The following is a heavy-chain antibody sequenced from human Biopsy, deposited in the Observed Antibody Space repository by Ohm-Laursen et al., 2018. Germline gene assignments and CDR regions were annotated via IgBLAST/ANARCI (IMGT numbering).Heavy chain of an antibody. CDR2: LSSSSSFI. CDR1: GVTLSGYG. J-gene: IGHJ6*02. CDR3: ARQKGFYGDPYYYGMGV. Sequence: SLRLSCAASGVTLSGYGMNWVRLAPGKGLEWVSSLSSSSSFIYYADSVKGRFTISRHNAKNSLFLQMDSLRAEDTAVYYCARQKGFYGDPYYYGMGVWGQGTTVTVSS. D-gene: IGHD4-17*01. V-gene: IGHV3-21*01.